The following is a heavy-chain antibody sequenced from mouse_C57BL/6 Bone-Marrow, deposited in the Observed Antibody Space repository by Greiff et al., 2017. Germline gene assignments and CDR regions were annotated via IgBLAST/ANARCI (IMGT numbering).Heavy chain of an antibody. Sequence: QVQLQQSGAELARPGASVKLSCKASGYTFTSYGISWVKQRTGQGLEWIGEIYPRSGNTYYNEKFKGKATLTADKSSSTAYMELRSLTAEDTAVYFGARGRITTVVAPFAYGGQGTLVTVSA. D-gene: IGHD1-1*01. CDR3: ARGRITTVVAPFAY. CDR2: IYPRSGNT. CDR1: GYTFTSYG. J-gene: IGHJ3*01. V-gene: IGHV1-81*01.